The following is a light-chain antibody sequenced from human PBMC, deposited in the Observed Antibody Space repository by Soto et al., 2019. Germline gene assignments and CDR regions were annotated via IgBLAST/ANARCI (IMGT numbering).Light chain of an antibody. CDR2: LGY. Sequence: DIVMTQSPLSLTVTPGEPASISCRSSRNLLKANGYTYFHWFLQKPGQSPQLLFYLGYNRAPGVTDRFSGTGSGTDFTLKISRVEAEDVGVYYCMQTLESRTFGQGTKVDIK. J-gene: IGKJ1*01. CDR1: RNLLKANGYTY. CDR3: MQTLESRT. V-gene: IGKV2-28*01.